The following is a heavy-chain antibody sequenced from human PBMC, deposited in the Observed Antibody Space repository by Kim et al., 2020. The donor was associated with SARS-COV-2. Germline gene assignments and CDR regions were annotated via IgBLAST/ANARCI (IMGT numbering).Heavy chain of an antibody. Sequence: GGSLRLSCVASGFTFSNYGMHWVRQAPGKGLEWVGIVSYEGRNTYYAGSVEGRFTISRDNSKNTLYLQMNSLRTEHTALYYCVKEAAFTTIVVDYYFDYWGQGTLVTVSS. CDR1: GFTFSNYG. CDR3: VKEAAFTTIVVDYYFDY. J-gene: IGHJ4*02. D-gene: IGHD3-22*01. V-gene: IGHV3-30*18. CDR2: VSYEGRNT.